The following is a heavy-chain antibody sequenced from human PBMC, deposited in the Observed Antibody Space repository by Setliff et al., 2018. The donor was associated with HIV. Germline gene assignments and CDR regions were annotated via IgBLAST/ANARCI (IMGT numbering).Heavy chain of an antibody. CDR3: ARGPEEGDCSGGSCYGNFDP. CDR1: GGIVS. J-gene: IGHJ5*02. CDR2: IIPILGVA. V-gene: IGHV1-69*10. Sequence: SVKVSCKASGGIVSISWLRQAPGQGLEWMGGIIPILGVANYAQKFQGRLTITADKSTNTAYMELSSLKSDDTAVYYCARGPEEGDCSGGSCYGNFDPWGQGTLVTVSS. D-gene: IGHD2-15*01.